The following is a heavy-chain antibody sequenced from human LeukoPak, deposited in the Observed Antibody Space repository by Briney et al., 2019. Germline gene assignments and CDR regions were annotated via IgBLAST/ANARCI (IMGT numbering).Heavy chain of an antibody. Sequence: GVLRLSCAASGFTFSSYAMHWVRQAPGKGLEYVSAISSNGGSTYYANSVKGRFTISRDNSKNTLYLQMGSLRAEDMAVYYCARDRVFGVVTTPDYWGQGTLVTVSS. V-gene: IGHV3-64*01. CDR3: ARDRVFGVVTTPDY. D-gene: IGHD3-3*01. CDR1: GFTFSSYA. CDR2: ISSNGGST. J-gene: IGHJ4*02.